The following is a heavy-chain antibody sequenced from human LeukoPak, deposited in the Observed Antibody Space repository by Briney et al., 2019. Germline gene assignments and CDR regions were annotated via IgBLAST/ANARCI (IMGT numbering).Heavy chain of an antibody. CDR3: ARASPERGYSYGPLDNYFDY. CDR2: IKQDGSEK. Sequence: GGSLRLSCAASGFIFSSYWMSWVRQAPGKGLEWVVNIKQDGSEKYYVDSGKGRFTISRDDAKNSLYLQMNSLRAEDTAVYYCARASPERGYSYGPLDNYFDYWGQGTLVTVSS. D-gene: IGHD5-18*01. CDR1: GFIFSSYW. J-gene: IGHJ4*02. V-gene: IGHV3-7*01.